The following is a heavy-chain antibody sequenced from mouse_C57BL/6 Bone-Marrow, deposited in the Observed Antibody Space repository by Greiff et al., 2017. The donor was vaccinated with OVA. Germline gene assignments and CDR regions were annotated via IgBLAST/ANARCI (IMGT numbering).Heavy chain of an antibody. Sequence: QVQLQQSGAELVRPGASVKLSCKASGYTFTDYYISWVKQRPGQGLEWIARIYPGSGNIYYNEKFKGKATLTAEKSSSTAYMQLSSLTSDDSAVYFCARAGRLGDYFAYCGQGPTLTVSS. CDR2: IYPGSGNI. J-gene: IGHJ2*01. V-gene: IGHV1-76*01. D-gene: IGHD2-2*01. CDR1: GYTFTDYY. CDR3: ARAGRLGDYFAY.